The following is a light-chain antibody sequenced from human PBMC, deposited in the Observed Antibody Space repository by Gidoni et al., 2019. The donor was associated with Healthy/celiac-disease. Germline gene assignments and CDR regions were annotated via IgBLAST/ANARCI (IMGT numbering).Light chain of an antibody. Sequence: EIVLTQSPATLSLSPGERATLSCRASQSVSSYLAWYQQKPGQAPRLLIYDASNRATGIPARFSGSGSGTDFTLTISILAPEDFSVYYCQQRSNWPSITFGQGTRLEIK. V-gene: IGKV3-11*01. CDR2: DAS. CDR3: QQRSNWPSIT. CDR1: QSVSSY. J-gene: IGKJ5*01.